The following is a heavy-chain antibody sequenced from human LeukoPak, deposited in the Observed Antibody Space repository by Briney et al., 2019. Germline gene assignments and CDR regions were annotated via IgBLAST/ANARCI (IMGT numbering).Heavy chain of an antibody. D-gene: IGHD2-21*02. CDR1: GYTFTSYY. CDR2: INPSGGIT. CDR3: ARVRGDLETMLDY. J-gene: IGHJ4*02. Sequence: ASVKVSCKASGYTFTSYYIHWVRQAPGQGLEWMGLINPSGGITSYARKFQGRVTMTRDTSTSTVCMELSSLRSEDTAVYYCARVRGDLETMLDYWGQGTLVTVSS. V-gene: IGHV1-46*01.